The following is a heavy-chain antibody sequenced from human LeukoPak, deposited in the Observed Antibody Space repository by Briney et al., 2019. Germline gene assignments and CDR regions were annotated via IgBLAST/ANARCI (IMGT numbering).Heavy chain of an antibody. CDR3: ARLAFCSSTSCYTRIGFYDFWSGYYPDY. J-gene: IGHJ4*02. CDR2: IFYGGST. D-gene: IGHD2-2*02. V-gene: IGHV4-39*07. CDR1: GGSISSSSYY. Sequence: SETLSLTCTVSGGSISSSSYYWGWIRQPPGKGLEWIGSIFYGGSTYYNPSLKGRVTISVDTSKIQFSLKLSSVTAADTAVYYCARLAFCSSTSCYTRIGFYDFWSGYYPDYWGQGALVTVSS.